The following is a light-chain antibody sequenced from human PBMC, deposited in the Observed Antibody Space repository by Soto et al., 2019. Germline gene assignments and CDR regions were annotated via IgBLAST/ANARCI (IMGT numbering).Light chain of an antibody. CDR2: GSS. Sequence: EVVLTQSPGTLSLSPGERATHSCRASQSVSNNYFAWYQQKPGQAPRLLIFGSSDRATAIPDRFSGSGSGTDFTLTISRLEPEDFAVYYCQQYGSSPPYTFGQGTKLEIK. CDR1: QSVSNNY. V-gene: IGKV3-20*01. J-gene: IGKJ2*01. CDR3: QQYGSSPPYT.